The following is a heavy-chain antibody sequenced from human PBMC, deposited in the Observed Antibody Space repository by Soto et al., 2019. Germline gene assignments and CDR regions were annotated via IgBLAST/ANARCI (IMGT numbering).Heavy chain of an antibody. J-gene: IGHJ6*02. CDR3: APGLGTNGLDV. D-gene: IGHD3-16*01. Sequence: QFQLVQSGGEVKKPGASVKVSCKASGYKFITYGITWVRQAPGQGLEWMGGISTYSGNTDYAQSFEDRVTMTTATSTSTVYMELGSMRSADTAVYYRAPGLGTNGLDVWAQGTTVTVS. CDR2: ISTYSGNT. V-gene: IGHV1-18*04. CDR1: GYKFITYG.